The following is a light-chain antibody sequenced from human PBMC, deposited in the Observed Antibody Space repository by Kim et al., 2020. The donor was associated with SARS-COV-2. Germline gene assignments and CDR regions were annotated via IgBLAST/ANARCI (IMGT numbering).Light chain of an antibody. CDR3: QQYSSSPAT. CDR1: QSVRSNY. CDR2: GAS. J-gene: IGKJ1*01. Sequence: SPGKRATLSCRASQSVRSNYLAWYQQKPGQAPRLLIYGASSRATGIPDRFSGSGSGTDFTLTITRLEPEDFAVYYCQQYSSSPATFGRGTKVDIK. V-gene: IGKV3-20*01.